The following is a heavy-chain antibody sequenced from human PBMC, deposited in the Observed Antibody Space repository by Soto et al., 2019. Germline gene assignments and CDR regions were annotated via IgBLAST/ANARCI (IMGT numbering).Heavy chain of an antibody. J-gene: IGHJ4*02. V-gene: IGHV4-39*01. CDR1: GGFVATGDHY. CDR2: LYYGGST. D-gene: IGHD3-16*01. CDR3: ARLEMGELRIDH. Sequence: PSETLSLTCSVSGGFVATGDHYWAWIRQPPGKTLEWVASLYYGGSTHYSPSLKSPVTISADASKNQLFLTLSSVTAADRAIYFCARLEMGELRIDHWGQGIQVTVSS.